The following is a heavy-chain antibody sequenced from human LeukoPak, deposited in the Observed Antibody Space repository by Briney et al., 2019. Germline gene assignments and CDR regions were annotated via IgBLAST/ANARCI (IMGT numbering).Heavy chain of an antibody. CDR2: IKEDGSDK. V-gene: IGHV3-7*03. CDR3: ATGWLDH. CDR1: GFTFSNYW. J-gene: IGHJ4*02. Sequence: PGGSLRISCAASGFTFSNYWMSWVRQAPGKGLEWVANIKEDGSDKYYVDSVKGRFTISRDHDKDSLYLQMNSLRAEDTAVYYCATGWLDHWGQGALVTVSS. D-gene: IGHD2-15*01.